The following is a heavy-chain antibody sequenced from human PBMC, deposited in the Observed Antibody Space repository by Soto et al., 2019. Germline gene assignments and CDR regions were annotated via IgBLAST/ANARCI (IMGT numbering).Heavy chain of an antibody. Sequence: GRSLRPACAASGFTFSGYAMTWVRQAPGKWLEWVSSITGSGTSTYYADSVKGRFIISRDNSKNTVSLQMNSLRADDTAVYYRGKSPAFYYSAMGVWGQGTTVTVSS. CDR3: GKSPAFYYSAMGV. CDR2: ITGSGTST. V-gene: IGHV3-23*01. J-gene: IGHJ6*02. CDR1: GFTFSGYA.